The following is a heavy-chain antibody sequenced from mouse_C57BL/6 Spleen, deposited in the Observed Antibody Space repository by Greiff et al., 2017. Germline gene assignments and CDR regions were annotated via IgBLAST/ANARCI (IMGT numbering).Heavy chain of an antibody. D-gene: IGHD1-1*01. CDR1: GYTFTSYW. J-gene: IGHJ3*01. Sequence: QVQLQQPGAELVKPGASVKMSCKASGYTFTSYWITWVKQRPGQGLEWIGDIYPGSGSTNYNEKFKSKATLTVDTSSSTAYMQLSSLTSEDSAVYYCAHYGSSLAWFAYWGQGTLVTVST. V-gene: IGHV1-55*01. CDR3: AHYGSSLAWFAY. CDR2: IYPGSGST.